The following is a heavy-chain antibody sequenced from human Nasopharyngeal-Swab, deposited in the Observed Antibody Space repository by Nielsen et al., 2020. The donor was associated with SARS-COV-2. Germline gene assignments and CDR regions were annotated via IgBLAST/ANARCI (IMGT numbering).Heavy chain of an antibody. CDR2: IYPGDYDT. Sequence: GESLKISCKGSGYSSTSYCIGWVRQMPGKGLEWMGIIYPGDYDTRYSPSFQGQVTTSADKSISTAYLQWSSLKASDTAMYYCARQPSLYGSGSPGDYWGQGSLVTVSS. CDR1: GYSSTSYC. V-gene: IGHV5-51*01. J-gene: IGHJ4*02. D-gene: IGHD3-10*01. CDR3: ARQPSLYGSGSPGDY.